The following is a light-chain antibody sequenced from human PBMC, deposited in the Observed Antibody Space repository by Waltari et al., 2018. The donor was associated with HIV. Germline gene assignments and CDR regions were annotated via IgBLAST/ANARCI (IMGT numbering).Light chain of an antibody. Sequence: SSRLTPPPSVSVPPGETATITCGAINIGGTSVHWYQQKAGQAPVVVMSYDTDRPAGIAERFSGFNSGHSATLIISRVGAGDEADYYCQVWDSATDRVLFGGGTRLTVL. CDR2: YDT. CDR1: NIGGTS. V-gene: IGLV3-21*04. J-gene: IGLJ2*01. CDR3: QVWDSATDRVL.